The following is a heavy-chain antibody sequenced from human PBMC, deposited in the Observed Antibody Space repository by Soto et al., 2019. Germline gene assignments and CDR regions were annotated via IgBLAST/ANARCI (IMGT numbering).Heavy chain of an antibody. CDR3: ARGNYDSWSGFYLKYFFDY. J-gene: IGHJ4*02. CDR2: MYPSDSDT. V-gene: IGHV5-51*01. D-gene: IGHD3-3*01. CDR1: GYSFTSYW. Sequence: PGESLKISCKGSGYSFTSYWIGWVRQRPGKGLEWMGIMYPSDSDTRYSPSFQGQVIISADKSISTAYLQWSILKASDTAMYYCARGNYDSWSGFYLKYFFDYWGQGTLVTVSS.